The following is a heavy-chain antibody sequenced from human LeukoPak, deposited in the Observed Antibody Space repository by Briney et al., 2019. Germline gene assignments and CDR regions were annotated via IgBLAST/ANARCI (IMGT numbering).Heavy chain of an antibody. CDR1: GFTFSSYW. D-gene: IGHD3-10*01. Sequence: TGGSLRLSCAASGFTFSSYWMSWVRQAPGKGLEWVANIRQDGSEKYYVDSVKGRFTISRDNAKNSLYLQMNSLRAEDTAVYYCASHVLLWFGELLGAFDIWGQGTMVTVSS. J-gene: IGHJ3*02. V-gene: IGHV3-7*01. CDR2: IRQDGSEK. CDR3: ASHVLLWFGELLGAFDI.